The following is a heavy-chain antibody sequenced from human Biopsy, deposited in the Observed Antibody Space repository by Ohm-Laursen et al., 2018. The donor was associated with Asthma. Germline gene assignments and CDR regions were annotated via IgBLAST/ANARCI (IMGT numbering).Heavy chain of an antibody. D-gene: IGHD1-26*01. CDR1: GFTFSNYA. CDR3: AKGGTYTTDRYAY. CDR2: ITGSGGFT. Sequence: SLRLSCAASGFTFSNYAMSWVRQAPGKGLEWVSRITGSGGFTYYADSVKGRLTISRDNSKNTLYLQMSSLRADDTAVYYCAKGGTYTTDRYAYWGQGSLVTVSS. J-gene: IGHJ4*02. V-gene: IGHV3-23*01.